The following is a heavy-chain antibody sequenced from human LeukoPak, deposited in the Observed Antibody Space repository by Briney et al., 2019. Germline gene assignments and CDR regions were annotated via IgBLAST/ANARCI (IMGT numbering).Heavy chain of an antibody. Sequence: SETLSLTCTVSGGSISSGGYYWSWIRQHPGKGLEWIGYIYHSGSTYYNPSLKSRLTISVDTSKNQFSLKLSSVTAADTAIYYCARDSQTSGYYYVDYWGQGTLVTVSS. J-gene: IGHJ4*02. V-gene: IGHV4-31*03. CDR2: IYHSGST. D-gene: IGHD3-22*01. CDR1: GGSISSGGYY. CDR3: ARDSQTSGYYYVDY.